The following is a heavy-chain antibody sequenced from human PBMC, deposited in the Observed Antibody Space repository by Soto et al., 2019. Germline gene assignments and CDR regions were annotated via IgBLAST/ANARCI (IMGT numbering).Heavy chain of an antibody. CDR1: GYTFTSYA. CDR3: ARFHVVGAYFDY. Sequence: VQLVQSGAEVKKPGASVKVSCKASGYTFTSYAMHWVRQAPGQRLEWMGWINAGNGNTKYSQKFQGRVTITRDTSAGTAYMELSSLRSEDTAVYYCARFHVVGAYFDYWGQGTLVTVSS. D-gene: IGHD1-26*01. CDR2: INAGNGNT. J-gene: IGHJ4*02. V-gene: IGHV1-3*01.